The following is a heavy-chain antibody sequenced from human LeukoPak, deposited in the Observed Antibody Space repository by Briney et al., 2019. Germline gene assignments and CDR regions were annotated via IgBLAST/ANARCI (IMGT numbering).Heavy chain of an antibody. CDR3: SLDSGLFY. J-gene: IGHJ4*02. Sequence: GRSLRLSCAASGFSFSDHYMDWVRQAPGKGLEWVGRTRNKADNYTTEYAASVKGRFSISGDDSKKSLYLQMNRRKTEYTAVYYCSLDSGLFYWGQGALVTVSS. CDR1: GFSFSDHY. CDR2: TRNKADNYTT. V-gene: IGHV3-72*01. D-gene: IGHD3-10*01.